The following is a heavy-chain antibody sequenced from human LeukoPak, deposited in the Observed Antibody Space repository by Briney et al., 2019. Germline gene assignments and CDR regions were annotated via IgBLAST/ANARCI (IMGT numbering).Heavy chain of an antibody. V-gene: IGHV3-30*03. J-gene: IGHJ4*02. Sequence: GGSLRLSCAASGFTFSNFGMHWVRQAPGKGLEWVAVTSYYGSNEYYTDSVKGRFTISRDNAKNSLYLQMNSLRAEDTAVYYCARGGTGVPAVFDYWGQGTLVTVSS. CDR3: ARGGTGVPAVFDY. D-gene: IGHD2-2*01. CDR2: TSYYGSNE. CDR1: GFTFSNFG.